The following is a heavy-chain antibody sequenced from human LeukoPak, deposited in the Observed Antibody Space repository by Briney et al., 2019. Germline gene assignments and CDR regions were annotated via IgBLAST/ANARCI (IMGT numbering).Heavy chain of an antibody. CDR3: ARDSRIAPLCYFDY. D-gene: IGHD6-13*01. V-gene: IGHV1-8*01. Sequence: GASVKVSCKASGYTFTSYDINWVRQATGQGLEWMGWMNPNSGNTGYAQKFQGRVTMTSNTSISTAYMELSSLRSEDTAVYYCARDSRIAPLCYFDYWGQGTLVTVSS. CDR2: MNPNSGNT. CDR1: GYTFTSYD. J-gene: IGHJ4*02.